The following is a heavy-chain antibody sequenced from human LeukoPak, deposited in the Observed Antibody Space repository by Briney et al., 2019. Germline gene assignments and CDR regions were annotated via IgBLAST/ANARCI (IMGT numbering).Heavy chain of an antibody. CDR1: GASISDYY. D-gene: IGHD3-22*01. Sequence: SETLSLTCTVSGASISDYYWSWIRQSAGKGREWTGRIYASGSANYNPSFESRLTMSLDRSKNQFSLRLTSVTAADTALYYCARGSWDYDNAFDIWGQGTMVTVSS. J-gene: IGHJ3*02. V-gene: IGHV4-4*07. CDR2: IYASGSA. CDR3: ARGSWDYDNAFDI.